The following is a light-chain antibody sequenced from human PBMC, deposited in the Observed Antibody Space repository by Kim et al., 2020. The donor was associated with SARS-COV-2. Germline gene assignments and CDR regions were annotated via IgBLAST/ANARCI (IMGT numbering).Light chain of an antibody. CDR2: EAS. V-gene: IGKV1-5*03. CDR3: QQYNSYPWT. CDR1: QSISSW. J-gene: IGKJ1*01. Sequence: ASVGDRVNSTRRASQSISSWLAWYKKKPGKAPKLLIYEASSLERGVPSRFSGSGSGTEFTLTISSLKPDDFGTYYCQQYNSYPWTFGQGTKVDIK.